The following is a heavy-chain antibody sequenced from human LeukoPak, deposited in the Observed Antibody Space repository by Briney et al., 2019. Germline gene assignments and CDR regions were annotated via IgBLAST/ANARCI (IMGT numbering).Heavy chain of an antibody. V-gene: IGHV1-8*01. Sequence: ASVKVSCKASGYTFTNYDINWVRQATGQGLGWLGWMSASSGNTGYAQKFQGRVSMTGATSISTAYLELSSLTFEDTAVYYCARTPPKGDIDYWGQGTLVTVSS. J-gene: IGHJ4*02. D-gene: IGHD2-21*02. CDR2: MSASSGNT. CDR3: ARTPPKGDIDY. CDR1: GYTFTNYD.